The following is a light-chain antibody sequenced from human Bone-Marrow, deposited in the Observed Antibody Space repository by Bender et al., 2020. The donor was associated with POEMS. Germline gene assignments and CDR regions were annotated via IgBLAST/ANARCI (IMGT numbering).Light chain of an antibody. J-gene: IGLJ1*01. CDR2: DIS. CDR3: SSYTSTSVYV. CDR1: SRDVGNYNL. Sequence: QSVLTQPPSVSGSPGQSITISCTGTSRDVGNYNLVSWYQHLPGKAPKLIIYDISNRPSGISNRFSGSKSDNSASLTISGLQAEDEADYYCSSYTSTSVYVFGTGTKVTVL. V-gene: IGLV2-14*02.